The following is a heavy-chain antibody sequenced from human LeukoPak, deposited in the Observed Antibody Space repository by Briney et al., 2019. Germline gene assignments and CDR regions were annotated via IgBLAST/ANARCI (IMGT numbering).Heavy chain of an antibody. CDR2: IYTSGST. V-gene: IGHV4-61*02. J-gene: IGHJ5*02. CDR3: ARTGYSYGYWWFDP. CDR1: GGSFSSGSYY. D-gene: IGHD5-18*01. Sequence: SETLSLTCTVSGGSFSSGSYYWSWIRQPAGKGLEWIGRIYTSGSTNYNPSLKSRVTISVDTSKNQFSLKLSSVTAADTAVYYCARTGYSYGYWWFDPWGQGTLVTVSS.